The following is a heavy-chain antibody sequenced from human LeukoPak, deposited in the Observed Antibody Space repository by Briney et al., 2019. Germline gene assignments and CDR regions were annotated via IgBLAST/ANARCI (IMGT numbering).Heavy chain of an antibody. CDR2: IYSGGST. V-gene: IGHV3-53*01. CDR1: GFTVSSNY. Sequence: PGGSLRLSCAASGFTVSSNYMSWVRQAPGKGLEWVSVIYSGGSTYYADSVKGRFTISRDNSKNTLYLQMNSLRAEDTAVYYCARDRESRDGYNYHLDYWGQGTLVTVSS. CDR3: ARDRESRDGYNYHLDY. D-gene: IGHD5-24*01. J-gene: IGHJ4*02.